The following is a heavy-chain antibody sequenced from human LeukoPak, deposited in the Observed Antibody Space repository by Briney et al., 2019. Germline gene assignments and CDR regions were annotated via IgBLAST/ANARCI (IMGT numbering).Heavy chain of an antibody. CDR3: ARDGITMVRGAINGAFDI. V-gene: IGHV4-59*01. D-gene: IGHD3-10*01. CDR1: GGSISSYY. CDR2: IYYSGST. Sequence: SETLSLTCTVSGGSISSYYWSWIRQPPGKGLEWIGYIYYSGSTNYNPSLKSRVAISVDTSKNQFSLKLSSVTAADTAVYYCARDGITMVRGAINGAFDIWGQGTMVTVSS. J-gene: IGHJ3*02.